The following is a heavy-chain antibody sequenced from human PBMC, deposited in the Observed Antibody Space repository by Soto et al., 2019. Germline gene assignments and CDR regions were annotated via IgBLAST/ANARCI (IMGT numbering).Heavy chain of an antibody. CDR1: GGSISSGGYS. J-gene: IGHJ4*02. CDR2: IYHSGST. V-gene: IGHV4-30-2*01. CDR3: AAGGGLPRYY. D-gene: IGHD5-12*01. Sequence: QLQLQESGSGLVKPSQTLSLTCAVSGGSISSGGYSWSWIRQPPGKGLEWIGYIYHSGSTYYNPSRKSGGTISVDRSRTQFSLKLSSVTAADTAVYYCAAGGGLPRYYWGQGTLVTVSS.